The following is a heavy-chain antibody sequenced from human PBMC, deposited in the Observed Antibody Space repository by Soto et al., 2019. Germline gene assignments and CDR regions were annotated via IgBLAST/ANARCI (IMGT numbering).Heavy chain of an antibody. V-gene: IGHV1-8*01. CDR1: GYTFTSYD. D-gene: IGHD3-16*01. CDR3: ARVSPLTLDYYYYMDV. J-gene: IGHJ6*03. CDR2: MNPNSGNT. Sequence: ASVKVSCKASGYTFTSYDINWVRQATGQGLEWMGWMNPNSGNTGYAQKFQGRVTMTRNTSISTAYMELSSLRSEDTAVYYCARVSPLTLDYYYYMDVWGKGTTVTVSS.